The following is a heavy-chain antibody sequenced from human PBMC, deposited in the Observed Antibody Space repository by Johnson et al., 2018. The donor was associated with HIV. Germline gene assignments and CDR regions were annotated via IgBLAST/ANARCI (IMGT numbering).Heavy chain of an antibody. Sequence: VQLVESGGGGVQPGRSLTLACAASGFSISDYGMHWVRQAPGKGLEWVAFIGFDGSKKYYADSVKGRFTISRDNSKNTLYLQMNSLRAEDTAVYYCAREAGTAFDIWGQGTMVTVSS. CDR2: IGFDGSKK. V-gene: IGHV3-30*03. CDR1: GFSISDYG. CDR3: AREAGTAFDI. J-gene: IGHJ3*02.